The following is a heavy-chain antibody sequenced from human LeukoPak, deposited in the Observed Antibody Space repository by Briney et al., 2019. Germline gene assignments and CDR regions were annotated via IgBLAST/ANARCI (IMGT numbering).Heavy chain of an antibody. V-gene: IGHV3-21*01. Sequence: PGGSLRLSCAASGFTFSSYSMNWVRQAPGKGLKWVSSISSSSSYIYYADSVKGRFTISRDNAKNSLYLQMNSLRAEDTAVYYCARDPIEYSSSRGLDAFDIWGQGTMVTVSS. CDR2: ISSSSSYI. J-gene: IGHJ3*02. CDR1: GFTFSSYS. D-gene: IGHD6-6*01. CDR3: ARDPIEYSSSRGLDAFDI.